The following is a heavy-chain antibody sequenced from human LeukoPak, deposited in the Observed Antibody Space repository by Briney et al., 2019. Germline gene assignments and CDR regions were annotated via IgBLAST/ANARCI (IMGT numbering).Heavy chain of an antibody. J-gene: IGHJ4*02. V-gene: IGHV3-30*02. Sequence: GGSLRLSCAASGFTLSSYGMHWVRQAPGKGLEWVALIRYDANNKYYGGSVKGRFTISRENAKNSLYLQMNSLRAGDTAVYYCARVLTPNYDYVWGSYRPTCFDYWGQGTLVTVSS. CDR1: GFTLSSYG. CDR3: ARVLTPNYDYVWGSYRPTCFDY. CDR2: IRYDANNK. D-gene: IGHD3-16*02.